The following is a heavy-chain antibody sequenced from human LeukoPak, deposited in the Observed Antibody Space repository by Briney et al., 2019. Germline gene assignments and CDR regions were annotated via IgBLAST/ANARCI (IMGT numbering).Heavy chain of an antibody. D-gene: IGHD6-13*01. Sequence: GGSLRLSCAASGFTFSGYGMHWVRQAPGKGLEWMVFIRYDGSDKYYADSVKGRFTISRDNSRNTLYLQMSSLRPDDTAVYYCAKDPGYSSTWFSHLDYWGQGTLVAVSS. CDR3: AKDPGYSSTWFSHLDY. CDR2: IRYDGSDK. V-gene: IGHV3-30*02. CDR1: GFTFSGYG. J-gene: IGHJ4*02.